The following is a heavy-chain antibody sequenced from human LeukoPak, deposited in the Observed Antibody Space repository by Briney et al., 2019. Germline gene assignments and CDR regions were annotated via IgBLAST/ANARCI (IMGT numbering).Heavy chain of an antibody. CDR3: AKGYYYDSSGYLDY. CDR1: GFSFDDLG. CDR2: ISWNSGSI. V-gene: IGHV3-9*01. Sequence: PGGSLRLSCAASGFSFDDLGMTWVRQVPGKGLEWVSGISWNSGSIGYADSVKGRFTISRDNAKNSLYLQMNSLRAEDTALYYCAKGYYYDSSGYLDYWGQGTLVTVSS. J-gene: IGHJ4*02. D-gene: IGHD3-22*01.